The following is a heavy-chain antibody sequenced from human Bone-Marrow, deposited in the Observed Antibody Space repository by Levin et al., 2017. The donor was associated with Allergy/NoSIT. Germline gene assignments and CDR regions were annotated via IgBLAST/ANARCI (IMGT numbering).Heavy chain of an antibody. V-gene: IGHV3-30-3*01. CDR3: ARGQTDYDYVSGPYY. CDR1: GFTFSSYA. D-gene: IGHD3-16*01. J-gene: IGHJ4*02. Sequence: GGSLRLSCAASGFTFSSYAMHWVRQAPGKGLEWVAVISYDGSNKYYADSVKGRFTISRDNSKNTLYLQMNSLRAEDTAVYYCARGQTDYDYVSGPYYWGQGTLVTVSS. CDR2: ISYDGSNK.